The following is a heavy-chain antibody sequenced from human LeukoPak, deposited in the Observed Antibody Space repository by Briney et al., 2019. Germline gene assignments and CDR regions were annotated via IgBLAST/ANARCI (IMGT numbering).Heavy chain of an antibody. J-gene: IGHJ4*02. CDR2: INHSGST. Sequence: SETLSLTCAVYGGSFSGYYWSWIRQPPGKGLEWIGEINHSGSTNYNPSLKSRVTISVDTSKNQFSLKLSSVTAADTAVYYCARVVAQTGYQYDYWGQGTLVTVSS. V-gene: IGHV4-34*01. CDR3: ARVVAQTGYQYDY. D-gene: IGHD3-9*01. CDR1: GGSFSGYY.